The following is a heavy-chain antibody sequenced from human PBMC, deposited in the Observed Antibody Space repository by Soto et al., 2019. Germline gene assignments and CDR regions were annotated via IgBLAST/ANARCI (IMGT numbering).Heavy chain of an antibody. CDR2: ISAYNGNT. D-gene: IGHD2-2*01. CDR1: GYTFTSYG. V-gene: IGHV1-18*01. CDR3: ARVETVVAY. Sequence: QVQLVQSGAEVKKHGASVKVSCKASGYTFTSYGITWVRQAPGQGLEWMGWISAYNGNTNHAQKLQGRVTMTTDTSTSTAYRELRRLRSDAPAVYYCARVETVVAYWGQGTLVTVSS. J-gene: IGHJ4*02.